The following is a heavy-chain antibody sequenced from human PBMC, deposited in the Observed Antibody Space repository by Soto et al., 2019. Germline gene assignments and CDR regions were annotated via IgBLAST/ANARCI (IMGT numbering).Heavy chain of an antibody. V-gene: IGHV3-64D*08. J-gene: IGHJ5*02. D-gene: IGHD3-10*01. CDR1: GFTFSSYA. CDR3: VKDSTHGDLRHWRWFDP. CDR2: ISSNGGST. Sequence: GGSLRLSCSASGFTFSSYAMHWVRQAPGKGLEYVSAISSNGGSTYYADSVKDRFTISRDNSKNTLYLQMSSLRAEDTAVYYCVKDSTHGDLRHWRWFDPWGQGTLVTVSS.